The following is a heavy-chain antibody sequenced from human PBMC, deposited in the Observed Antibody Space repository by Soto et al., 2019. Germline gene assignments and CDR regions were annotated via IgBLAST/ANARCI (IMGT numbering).Heavy chain of an antibody. CDR2: IYYSGST. D-gene: IGHD6-6*01. CDR3: ARSSIEPRVFMYPFDS. CDR1: GGSISSYY. Sequence: SETLSLTCPVSGGSISSYYLSWIRKPPGKGLEWIGYIYYSGSTNYNPSLKSRVTISVDTSKNQFSLKLSSVTAADTAVYYCARSSIEPRVFMYPFDSWGQGTLVTVSS. V-gene: IGHV4-59*01. J-gene: IGHJ4*02.